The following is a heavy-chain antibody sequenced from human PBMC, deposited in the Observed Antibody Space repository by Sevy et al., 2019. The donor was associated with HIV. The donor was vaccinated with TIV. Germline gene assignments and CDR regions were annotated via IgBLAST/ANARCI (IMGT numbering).Heavy chain of an antibody. CDR3: ARSKNVYANALDFDS. CDR1: GGSISSGDYH. V-gene: IGHV4-30-4*01. CDR2: IFYSGTT. Sequence: SETLSLTCTVSGGSISSGDYHWNWIRQPPGKGLEWIGYIFYSGTTYYNPSLKIRVTVSVDTSNNQFSLKLTSVTAADTAIYYCARSKNVYANALDFDSWGQGTLVTVSS. J-gene: IGHJ4*02. D-gene: IGHD2-8*01.